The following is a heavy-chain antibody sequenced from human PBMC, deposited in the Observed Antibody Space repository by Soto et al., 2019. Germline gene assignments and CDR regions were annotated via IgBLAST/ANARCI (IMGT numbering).Heavy chain of an antibody. V-gene: IGHV4-39*02. CDR1: GGSMSSSTFY. CDR3: ATSADNWFDP. CDR2: VYYSGSA. J-gene: IGHJ5*02. Sequence: PSETLSLTCSVSGGSMSSSTFYWGWIRQPPGKGLEWIGSVYYSGSAYYNSSLKTRVTMSVDLSKNHFPLRLSSVTAADTAVYYCATSADNWFDPWGQGTLVTVSS.